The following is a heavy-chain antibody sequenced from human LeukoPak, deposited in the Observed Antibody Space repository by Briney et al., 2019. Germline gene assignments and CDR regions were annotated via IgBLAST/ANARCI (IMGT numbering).Heavy chain of an antibody. CDR3: ARDVDDGGNPHLLDY. Sequence: PGGSLRLSCAASGFTFSNYWMRWVRQAPGKGLEWVSNIKQDGSDTYYADSVRGRFTISRDNAKNSLYLQVNSLRAEDTAVYYCARDVDDGGNPHLLDYWGRGTQVIVSS. CDR2: IKQDGSDT. CDR1: GFTFSNYW. J-gene: IGHJ4*02. V-gene: IGHV3-7*01. D-gene: IGHD4-23*01.